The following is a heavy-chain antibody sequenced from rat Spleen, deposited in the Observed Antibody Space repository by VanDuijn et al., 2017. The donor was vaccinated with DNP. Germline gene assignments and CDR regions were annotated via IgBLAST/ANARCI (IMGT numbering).Heavy chain of an antibody. CDR2: ITNTGGST. CDR1: GFIFSDYY. CDR3: ATDVRVIYYDGYYHGDY. V-gene: IGHV5-31*01. Sequence: EVQLVESGGGPVQPGRSLKLSCVASGFIFSDYYMAWVRQAPAKGLEWVATITNTGGSTYYPDSVKGRFTISRDNAKSTLYLQMDSLRSEDTATYYGATDVRVIYYDGYYHGDYWGQGVMVTVSS. J-gene: IGHJ2*01. D-gene: IGHD1-12*03.